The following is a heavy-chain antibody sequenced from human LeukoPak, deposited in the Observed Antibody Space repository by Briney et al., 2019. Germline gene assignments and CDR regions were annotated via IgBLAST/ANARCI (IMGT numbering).Heavy chain of an antibody. CDR3: ARGARYSSGWYGQTGP. CDR1: GGSISSGDYY. D-gene: IGHD6-19*01. CDR2: IYYSGST. Sequence: SETLSLTCTDSGGSISSGDYYWSWIRQPPGKGLEWIGSIYYSGSTYYNPSLKSRVTISVDTSKNQFSLKLSSVTAADTAVYYCARGARYSSGWYGQTGPWGQGTLVTVSS. V-gene: IGHV4-39*07. J-gene: IGHJ5*02.